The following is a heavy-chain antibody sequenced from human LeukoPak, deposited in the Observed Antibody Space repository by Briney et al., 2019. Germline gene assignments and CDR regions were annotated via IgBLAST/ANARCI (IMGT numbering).Heavy chain of an antibody. CDR2: INAGNGNT. D-gene: IGHD3-22*01. J-gene: IGHJ4*02. V-gene: IGHV1-3*03. Sequence: ASVKVSCKASGYTFTSYAMHWVRQAPGQRLEWMGWINAGNGNTKYSQEFQGRVTIARDTSASTAYMELSSLRSEDTAVYYCARDHYYDSSGYYFDYWGQGTLVTVSS. CDR3: ARDHYYDSSGYYFDY. CDR1: GYTFTSYA.